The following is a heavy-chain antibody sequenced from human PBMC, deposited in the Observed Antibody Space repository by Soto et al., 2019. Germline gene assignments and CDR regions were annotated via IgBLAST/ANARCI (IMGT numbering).Heavy chain of an antibody. V-gene: IGHV3-30-3*01. CDR3: AKASAPGGTYFPLWF. Sequence: GGSLRLSCAASGFTFSSYAMHWVRQAPGKGLEWVAVISYDGSNKYYADSVKGRFTISRDNSKNTLYLQMNSLRAEDTAVYYCAKASAPGGTYFPLWFWGQGTLVTVSS. J-gene: IGHJ4*02. CDR1: GFTFSSYA. D-gene: IGHD1-26*01. CDR2: ISYDGSNK.